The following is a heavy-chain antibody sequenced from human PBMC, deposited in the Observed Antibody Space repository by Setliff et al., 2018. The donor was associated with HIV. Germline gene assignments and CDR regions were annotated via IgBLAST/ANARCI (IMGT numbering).Heavy chain of an antibody. Sequence: LSLTCTVSGASISSDSWSWIRQSPGKGLEWIGFILNREVTNYNPSLQSRVSISMDTSKNQFSLKLHSVTAADTAIYHCAKGGASSHWLGPWGQGTLVTVSS. CDR2: ILNREVT. CDR3: AKGGASSHWLGP. CDR1: GASISSDS. J-gene: IGHJ5*02. D-gene: IGHD3-16*01. V-gene: IGHV4-59*01.